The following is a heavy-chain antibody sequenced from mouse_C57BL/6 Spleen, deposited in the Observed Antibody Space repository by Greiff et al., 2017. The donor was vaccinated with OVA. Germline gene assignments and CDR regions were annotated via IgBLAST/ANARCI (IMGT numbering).Heavy chain of an antibody. V-gene: IGHV1-64*01. CDR3: ARGDLKYYAMDY. J-gene: IGHJ4*01. CDR2: IHPNSGST. Sequence: QVHVKQPGAELVKPGASVKLSCKASGYTFTSYWMHWVKQRPGQGLEWIGMIHPNSGSTNYNEKFKSKATLTVDKSSSTAYMQLSSLTSEDSAVYYCARGDLKYYAMDYWGQGTSVTVSS. D-gene: IGHD3-3*01. CDR1: GYTFTSYW.